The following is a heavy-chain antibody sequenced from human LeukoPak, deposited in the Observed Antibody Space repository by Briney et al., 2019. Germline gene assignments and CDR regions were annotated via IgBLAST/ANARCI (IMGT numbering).Heavy chain of an antibody. CDR1: GGSISSYY. Sequence: SETLSLTCTISGGSISSYYWSWIRQPPGKGLEWIGYIYYSGSTNYNPSLKSRVTISVDTSKNQFSLKLSSVTAADTAVYYCARGNTVTYYYDYWGQGTLVTVSS. V-gene: IGHV4-59*01. CDR3: ARGNTVTYYYDY. J-gene: IGHJ4*02. D-gene: IGHD4-17*01. CDR2: IYYSGST.